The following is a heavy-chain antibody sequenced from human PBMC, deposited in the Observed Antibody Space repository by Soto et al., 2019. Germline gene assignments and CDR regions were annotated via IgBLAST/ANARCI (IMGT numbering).Heavy chain of an antibody. CDR3: ARDISKWQLHY. D-gene: IGHD1-26*01. V-gene: IGHV1-3*01. CDR2: INAGNGNT. CDR1: GYTFTSYA. J-gene: IGHJ4*02. Sequence: ASVKVSCKASGYTFTSYAMHWVRQAPGQRLEWMGWINAGNGNTKYSQKFQGRVTITRDTSASPAYMELSSLRSEDTAVYYCARDISKWQLHYWGQGTLVTVSS.